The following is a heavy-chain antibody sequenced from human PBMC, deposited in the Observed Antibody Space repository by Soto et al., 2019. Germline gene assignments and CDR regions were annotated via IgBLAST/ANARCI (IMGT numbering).Heavy chain of an antibody. CDR1: GYSFTHYV. V-gene: IGHV1-3*01. J-gene: IGHJ4*02. CDR3: VRDYASDSGVLLGF. CDR2: IGDGDGKT. D-gene: IGHD3-22*01. Sequence: ASVKVSSKASGYSFTHYVIHWVRQAPGQRLECRGWIGDGDGKTYHSQNFQGRVTIPQDKSEATAYIELGRLIPEDTAVYYCVRDYASDSGVLLGFLGQGTLVTVSS.